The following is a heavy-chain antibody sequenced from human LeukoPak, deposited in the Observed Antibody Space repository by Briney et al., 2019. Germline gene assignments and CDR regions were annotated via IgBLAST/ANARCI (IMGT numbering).Heavy chain of an antibody. CDR2: IYPGDSDT. CDR1: GYSFTSYW. J-gene: IGHJ4*02. V-gene: IGHV5-51*01. CDR3: ARFDRYYDSSGYYYFDY. Sequence: GESLKISCKGSGYSFTSYWIVWVRQMPGKGLEWMGIIYPGDSDTRYSPSFQGQVTISADKSISTAYLQWSSLKASDTAMYYCARFDRYYDSSGYYYFDYWGQGTLVTVSS. D-gene: IGHD3-22*01.